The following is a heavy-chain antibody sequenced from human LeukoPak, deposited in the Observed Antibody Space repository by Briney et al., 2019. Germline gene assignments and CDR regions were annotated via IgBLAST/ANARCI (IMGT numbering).Heavy chain of an antibody. Sequence: ASVKVSCKASGYTFTSYDINWVRQATGQGLEWTGWMNPNSGNTGYAQKFQGRVTMTRNTSISTAYMELSSLRSEDTAVYYCARRVSGWNYQTAEYFQHWGQGTLVTVPS. CDR2: MNPNSGNT. D-gene: IGHD1-7*01. V-gene: IGHV1-8*01. J-gene: IGHJ1*01. CDR3: ARRVSGWNYQTAEYFQH. CDR1: GYTFTSYD.